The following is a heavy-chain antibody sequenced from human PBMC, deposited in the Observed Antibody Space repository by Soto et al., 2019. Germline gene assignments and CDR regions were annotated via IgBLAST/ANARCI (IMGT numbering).Heavy chain of an antibody. Sequence: QVQLVQSGAEVKKPGASVKVSCKASGYTFTSYYMHWVRQAPGQGLEWMGIINPSGGSTSYAQKFQGIVTMTRDTSRSTVYMELSSLRSEDTAVYYCARDSGWGSYTLQIYYYYGMDVWGQGTTVTVSS. CDR3: ARDSGWGSYTLQIYYYYGMDV. CDR2: INPSGGST. CDR1: GYTFTSYY. D-gene: IGHD3-16*01. V-gene: IGHV1-46*01. J-gene: IGHJ6*02.